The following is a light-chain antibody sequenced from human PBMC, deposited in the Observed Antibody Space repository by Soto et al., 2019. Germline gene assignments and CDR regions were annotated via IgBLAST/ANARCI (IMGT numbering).Light chain of an antibody. V-gene: IGKV1-5*03. CDR2: KAS. Sequence: DIQMTQSPSTLSASVGDRVTITCRASQSISSWLAWYQQKPGKAPKLLINKASSLESGVPSRFSGSGSGTDFTLTISSLEPEDFALYYCQQRSGWPRITFGQGTRLEIK. J-gene: IGKJ5*01. CDR3: QQRSGWPRIT. CDR1: QSISSW.